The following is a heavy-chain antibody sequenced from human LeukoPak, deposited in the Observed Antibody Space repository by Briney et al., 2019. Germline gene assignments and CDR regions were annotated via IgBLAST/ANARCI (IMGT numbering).Heavy chain of an antibody. V-gene: IGHV3-48*01. J-gene: IGHJ6*03. CDR1: GFPFITYN. CDR3: ARNKGGGTMVRGPYMDV. CDR2: IDSSSSTI. D-gene: IGHD3-10*01. Sequence: GGSLRLSCAVSGFPFITYNMNWVRQAPGKGLEWVSYIDSSSSTIYYADSVKGRFTISRDNSKNTLYLQMDSLRAEDTAVYYCARNKGGGTMVRGPYMDVWGKGTTVTVSS.